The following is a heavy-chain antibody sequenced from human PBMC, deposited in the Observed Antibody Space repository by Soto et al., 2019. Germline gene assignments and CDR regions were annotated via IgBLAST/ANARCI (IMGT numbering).Heavy chain of an antibody. J-gene: IGHJ4*02. V-gene: IGHV3-66*01. D-gene: IGHD3-10*01. CDR1: GFSVSNNY. CDR3: ARGEGSGSNALGQ. CDR2: IQDGGSI. Sequence: EVLLEESGGDLVQPGGSLRLSCAASGFSVSNNYMTWVRQVPGKGLEWVSVIQDGGSITYGDSVRDRFTISRDSSKNTVFLQMSSLRPEDTAVYFCARGEGSGSNALGQWGQGTLVTVSS.